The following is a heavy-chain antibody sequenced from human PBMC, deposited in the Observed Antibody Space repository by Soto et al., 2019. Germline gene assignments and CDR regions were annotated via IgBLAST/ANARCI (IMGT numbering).Heavy chain of an antibody. CDR1: GFTFSGSA. CDR3: TRVQDDPYFWYFDL. D-gene: IGHD2-8*01. J-gene: IGHJ2*01. V-gene: IGHV3-73*02. Sequence: EVQLVESGGGLVQPGGSLKLSCAASGFTFSGSAMHWVRQASGKGLEWVGRIRSKANSYATAYVASVKGRFTISRDDSKNTAYLQMNSLKTEDTAVYYCTRVQDDPYFWYFDLWGRGTLVTVSS. CDR2: IRSKANSYAT.